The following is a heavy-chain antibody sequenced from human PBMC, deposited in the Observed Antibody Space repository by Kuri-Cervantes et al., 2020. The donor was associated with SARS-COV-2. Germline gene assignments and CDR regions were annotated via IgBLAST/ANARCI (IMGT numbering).Heavy chain of an antibody. V-gene: IGHV3-49*04. CDR3: TTAYYDSNQDAFDI. D-gene: IGHD3-22*01. CDR1: GFTFGDYA. CDR2: IRSKAYGGTT. J-gene: IGHJ3*02. Sequence: GESLKISCTASGFTFGDYAMSWVRQAPGKGLEWVGFIRSKAYGGTTEYAASVKGRFTISRDDSKSIAYLQMNSLKTEDTAVYYCTTAYYDSNQDAFDIWGQGTMVTVSS.